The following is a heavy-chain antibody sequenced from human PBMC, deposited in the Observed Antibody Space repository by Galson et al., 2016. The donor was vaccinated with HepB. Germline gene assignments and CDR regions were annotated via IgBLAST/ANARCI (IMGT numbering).Heavy chain of an antibody. CDR3: ASERAVVGYFDRFTYGMDV. V-gene: IGHV3-13*01. D-gene: IGHD3-9*01. Sequence: SLRLSCAASGFTFSSYDMHWVRQPPGKGLEWVSTLTTGGDTYYSDSVTGRIAISSENAKSSLYLQMNSLRDGDTAVDYCASERAVVGYFDRFTYGMDVWGQGTTVTVSS. J-gene: IGHJ6*02. CDR2: LTTGGDT. CDR1: GFTFSSYD.